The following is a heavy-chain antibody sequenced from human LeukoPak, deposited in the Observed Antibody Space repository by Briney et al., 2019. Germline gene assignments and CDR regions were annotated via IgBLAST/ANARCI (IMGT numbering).Heavy chain of an antibody. CDR2: IYYSGST. CDR1: GGSISSGGYY. D-gene: IGHD3-22*01. V-gene: IGHV4-31*03. J-gene: IGHJ5*02. Sequence: SETLSLTCTVSGGSISSGGYYWSWIRQHPGKGLEWIGYIYYSGSTYYNPSLKSRVTISVDTSKNQFSLKLSSVTAADTAVYYCARAKDYYDSSGYYFDPWGQGTLVTVSS. CDR3: ARAKDYYDSSGYYFDP.